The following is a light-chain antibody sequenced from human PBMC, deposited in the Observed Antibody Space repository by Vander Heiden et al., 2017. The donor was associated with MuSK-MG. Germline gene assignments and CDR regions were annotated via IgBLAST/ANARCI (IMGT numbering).Light chain of an antibody. CDR1: QSVSRY. Sequence: VLTQSPATVSLVPGESATLSCRASQSVSRYLAWYQQKSGQPPRLLIYDASNRATGISARFSGSGSGTDFTLNISSLEPEDFAVYYCQQRSNWPLTFGGGTKVEIK. J-gene: IGKJ4*01. CDR2: DAS. CDR3: QQRSNWPLT. V-gene: IGKV3-11*01.